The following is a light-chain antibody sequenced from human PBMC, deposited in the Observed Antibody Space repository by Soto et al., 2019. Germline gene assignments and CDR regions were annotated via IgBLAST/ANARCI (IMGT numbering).Light chain of an antibody. V-gene: IGKV3-11*01. J-gene: IGKJ5*01. Sequence: EVVLTQSPVTLSLSPGERATLSCRASQSVSVYLAWYQQKPGQAPRLLIYDASNRATGIPARFSGSGSGTDFTLTISSLEPEDFAVYYCQQRFNWPPITFGQGTRLEIK. CDR1: QSVSVY. CDR2: DAS. CDR3: QQRFNWPPIT.